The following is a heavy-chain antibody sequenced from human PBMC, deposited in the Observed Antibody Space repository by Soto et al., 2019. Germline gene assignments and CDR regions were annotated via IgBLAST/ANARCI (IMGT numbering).Heavy chain of an antibody. CDR1: GYSFTRYD. J-gene: IGHJ5*02. V-gene: IGHV1-18*04. D-gene: IGHD1-26*01. CDR2: ISGDNGKT. Sequence: QVQLVQSGAEVKKPGASVKVSCKASGYSFTRYDIIWVRQAPGQGLEWMGWISGDNGKTKYAQKIQGRVTMTTDTSTNTGYMELRNLRSDDTPVYYCARWISGDYSDWIDPWGQGTLVTVSS. CDR3: ARWISGDYSDWIDP.